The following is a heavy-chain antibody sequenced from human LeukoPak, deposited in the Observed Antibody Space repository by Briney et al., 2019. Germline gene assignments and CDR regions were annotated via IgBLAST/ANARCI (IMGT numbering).Heavy chain of an antibody. D-gene: IGHD6-13*01. CDR3: AKEIAAGIFYYYYGMDV. CDR2: ISYDGSNK. CDR1: GFTLSSYG. J-gene: IGHJ6*02. Sequence: GGSLRLSCAASGFTLSSYGMHWVRQAPGKGLEWVAVISYDGSNKYYADSVKGRFTISRDNSKNTLYLQMNSLRAEDTAVYYCAKEIAAGIFYYYYGMDVWGQGTTVTVSS. V-gene: IGHV3-30*18.